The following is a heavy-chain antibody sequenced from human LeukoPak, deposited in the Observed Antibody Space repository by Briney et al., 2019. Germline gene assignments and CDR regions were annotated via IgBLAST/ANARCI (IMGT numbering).Heavy chain of an antibody. V-gene: IGHV3-23*01. Sequence: GGSLRLSCAASGFTFSSYTMSWVRQAPGKGLEWVSSIGGSGGSSYYADSVKGRFTISRDNSRNTLYLQMNSLRAEDTAVYYCAKDFVRRFDPWGQGTLVTVSS. J-gene: IGHJ5*02. CDR1: GFTFSSYT. CDR3: AKDFVRRFDP. CDR2: IGGSGGSS.